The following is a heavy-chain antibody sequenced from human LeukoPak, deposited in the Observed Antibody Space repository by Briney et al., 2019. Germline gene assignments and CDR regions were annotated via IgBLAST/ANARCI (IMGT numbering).Heavy chain of an antibody. CDR3: ARVQLVPAANYYYYYMDV. Sequence: PGGSLRLSCAASGFTFDDYGMSWVRQAPGNGLQWVSGINWNGGSTGYADSVKGRFTISRDNAKNSLYLQMNSLRAEDTALYYCARVQLVPAANYYYYYMDVWGKGTTVTVSS. CDR1: GFTFDDYG. J-gene: IGHJ6*03. CDR2: INWNGGST. V-gene: IGHV3-20*04. D-gene: IGHD2-2*01.